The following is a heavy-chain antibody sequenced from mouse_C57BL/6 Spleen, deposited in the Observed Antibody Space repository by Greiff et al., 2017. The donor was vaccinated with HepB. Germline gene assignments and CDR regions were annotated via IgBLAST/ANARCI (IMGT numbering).Heavy chain of an antibody. D-gene: IGHD4-1*01. J-gene: IGHJ1*03. Sequence: EVQVVESGGGLVQPGGSLKLSCAASGFTFSDYYMYWVRQTPEKRLEWVAYISNGGGSTYYPDTVKGRFTISRDNAKNTLYLQMSRLKSEDTAMYYCARNGVGRGLYFDVWGTGTTVTVSS. V-gene: IGHV5-12*01. CDR2: ISNGGGST. CDR3: ARNGVGRGLYFDV. CDR1: GFTFSDYY.